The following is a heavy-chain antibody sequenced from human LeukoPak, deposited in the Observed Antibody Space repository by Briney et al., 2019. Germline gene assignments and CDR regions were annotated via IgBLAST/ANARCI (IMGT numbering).Heavy chain of an antibody. CDR1: GYTFTSNY. D-gene: IGHD2-21*02. V-gene: IGHV1-46*01. CDR3: ARDRVALAYCGGDCYSALDY. CDR2: INPSGGST. Sequence: ASVKVSCKASGYTFTSNYIHWVRQAPGQGLEWMGIINPSGGSTSYAQKFQGRVTMTRDTSTSTVYMELSSLRSEDTAVYYCARDRVALAYCGGDCYSALDYWGQGTLVTVSS. J-gene: IGHJ4*02.